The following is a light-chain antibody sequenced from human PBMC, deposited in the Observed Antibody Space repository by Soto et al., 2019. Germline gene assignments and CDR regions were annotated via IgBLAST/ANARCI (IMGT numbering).Light chain of an antibody. CDR3: QQVNDSPIT. J-gene: IGKJ5*01. Sequence: DIQLTQSPSFLSASVGDRVTIAWRASQDINSYLDWYQQKPGKAPKLLIYPASTLQSGVPSRLRGSGYGTELTITISSIKTEDFAAYQCQQVNDSPITFGHGTRLEIK. V-gene: IGKV1-9*01. CDR2: PAS. CDR1: QDINSY.